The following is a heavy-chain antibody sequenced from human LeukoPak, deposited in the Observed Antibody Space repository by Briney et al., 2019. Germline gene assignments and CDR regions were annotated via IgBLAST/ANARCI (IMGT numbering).Heavy chain of an antibody. J-gene: IGHJ4*02. CDR2: IRYDESNK. CDR3: AKGEWFGELSFDY. D-gene: IGHD3-10*01. V-gene: IGHV3-30*02. CDR1: GFTYSSYG. Sequence: AGGSLRLSCVASGFTYSSYGMHSVRQAPGKGLEWVAFIRYDESNKYYAGSVKGRLTISTDNSKNTLYLQMNSLRAEDTAVYYCAKGEWFGELSFDYWGQGTLVTVSS.